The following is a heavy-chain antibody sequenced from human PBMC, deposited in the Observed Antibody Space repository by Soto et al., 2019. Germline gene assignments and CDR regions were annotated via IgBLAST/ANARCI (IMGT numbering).Heavy chain of an antibody. J-gene: IGHJ5*02. D-gene: IGHD6-6*01. CDR1: GYTFTRDT. Sequence: AAAKAFCTTSGYTFTRDTMNWGRQSPRQRLELVRWINTDNGNTKSSQKCQDRVIITRDKSASTANMDLSSLRAKDTAVYYCERSIATGQLDHWGQGTMVPVSS. V-gene: IGHV1-3*04. CDR2: INTDNGNT. CDR3: ERSIATGQLDH.